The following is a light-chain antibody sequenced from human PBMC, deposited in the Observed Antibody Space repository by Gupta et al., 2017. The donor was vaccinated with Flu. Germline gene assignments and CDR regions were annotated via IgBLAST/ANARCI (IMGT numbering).Light chain of an antibody. CDR1: SGSLDTNH. CDR3: QSYDSFNRYVV. Sequence: NFMLTQPHSVSESPGKTVTIPCTRSSGSLDTNHVQLYQQRPDSSTTIVIYEDNLRPSVVPDRFSGSIDTSSNSASLTITGLKAEDEADYFCQSYDSFNRYVVFGGGTKLTVL. V-gene: IGLV6-57*01. CDR2: EDN. J-gene: IGLJ2*01.